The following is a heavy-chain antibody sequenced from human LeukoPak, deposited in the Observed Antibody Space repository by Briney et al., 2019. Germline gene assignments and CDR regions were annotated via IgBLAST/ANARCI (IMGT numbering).Heavy chain of an antibody. CDR3: VRVDGTGWNS. D-gene: IGHD6-19*01. CDR2: IKQDGSDK. V-gene: IGHV3-7*01. J-gene: IGHJ4*02. Sequence: GGSLRLSCAASGFIFSRFWMSWVRQAPGKGLEWVANIKQDGSDKYYVDSVKGRFTISRDNAKSSLFLQMSSLGAEDTAVYYCVRVDGTGWNSWGQGTLVTVSS. CDR1: GFIFSRFW.